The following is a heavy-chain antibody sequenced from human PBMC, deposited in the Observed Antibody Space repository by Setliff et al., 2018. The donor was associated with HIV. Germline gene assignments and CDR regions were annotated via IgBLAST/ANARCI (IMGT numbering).Heavy chain of an antibody. V-gene: IGHV5-51*01. CDR1: GYTFTNYW. J-gene: IGHJ5*02. CDR3: ARHSANGIQLWTRFDP. Sequence: PGESLKISCEASGYTFTNYWIGWVRQMPGKGLEWIGVIYPSDSDTRVSPSFRGQVTISADKSKSTAYLQWSSLRASDTAMYYCARHSANGIQLWTRFDPWGQGTLVTVSS. D-gene: IGHD5-18*01. CDR2: IYPSDSDT.